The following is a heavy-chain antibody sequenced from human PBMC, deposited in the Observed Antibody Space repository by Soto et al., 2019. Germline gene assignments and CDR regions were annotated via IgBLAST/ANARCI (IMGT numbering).Heavy chain of an antibody. CDR1: GFSLTTSGVG. J-gene: IGHJ4*02. CDR3: AHETYCGGDCYPNYFDY. D-gene: IGHD2-21*02. V-gene: IGHV2-5*02. Sequence: VSGPTLVNPTQTLTLSCTFSGFSLTTSGVGVGWIRQRPGEALEWLALIYWDDDKRYSPSLESRLTITKDTSKKQVVLTMTNMDPVDTATYYCAHETYCGGDCYPNYFDYWGQGTLVTVSS. CDR2: IYWDDDK.